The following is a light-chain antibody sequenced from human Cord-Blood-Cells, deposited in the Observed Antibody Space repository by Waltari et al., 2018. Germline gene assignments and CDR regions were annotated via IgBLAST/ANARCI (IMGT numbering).Light chain of an antibody. J-gene: IGLJ1*01. V-gene: IGLV3-21*04. CDR1: NIGSKS. Sequence: SYVLTQPPSVSVAPGKTARITCGGNNIGSKSVHWSQQKPGQAPVLVIYYDSDRPSGIPERFSGSNSGNTATLTISRVEAGDEADYYCQVWDSSSDHYVFGTGTKVTVL. CDR3: QVWDSSSDHYV. CDR2: YDS.